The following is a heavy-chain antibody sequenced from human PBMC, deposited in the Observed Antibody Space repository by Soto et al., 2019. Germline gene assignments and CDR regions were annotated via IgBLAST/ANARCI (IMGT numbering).Heavy chain of an antibody. CDR1: GGTFSSYA. CDR2: IIPIFGTA. V-gene: IGHV1-69*01. J-gene: IGHJ4*02. D-gene: IGHD2-21*02. Sequence: QVQLVQSGAEVKKPGSSVKVSCKASGGTFSSYAISWVRQAPGQGLEWMGGIIPIFGTANYAQKFQGRVTITADESTSTAYMELSSLRSEDTAVYYCPSIYCGGDCYSFFDYWGQGTLVTVSS. CDR3: PSIYCGGDCYSFFDY.